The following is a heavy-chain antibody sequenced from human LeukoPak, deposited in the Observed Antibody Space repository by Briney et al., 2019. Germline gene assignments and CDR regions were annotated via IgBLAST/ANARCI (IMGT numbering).Heavy chain of an antibody. J-gene: IGHJ1*01. CDR1: GFTFSDYG. CDR3: ARDILTSSQSRYQH. Sequence: GGSLRLSCAASGFTFSDYGMHWVRQAPGKGLEWVALISYDGSNKDYADSVKGRFTISRDNSKNTLYLQMNSLRAEDTAVYYCARDILTSSQSRYQHWGQGTLVTVSS. V-gene: IGHV3-33*08. D-gene: IGHD3-9*01. CDR2: ISYDGSNK.